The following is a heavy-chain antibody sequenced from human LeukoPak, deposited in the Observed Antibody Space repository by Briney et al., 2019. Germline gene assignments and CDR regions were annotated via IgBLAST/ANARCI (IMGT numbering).Heavy chain of an antibody. Sequence: SETLSLSCTVSGDSVSSGYWTWIRQSPAKGLEWIGFIYDNGVTDYNPSLKSRLIISLDTSKNQFSLNLRSVSAADSAIYCAGRGHRYSRDWGQGNLVTVSS. D-gene: IGHD2-15*01. CDR3: GRGHRYSRD. CDR2: IYDNGVT. J-gene: IGHJ1*01. V-gene: IGHV4-4*09. CDR1: GDSVSSGY.